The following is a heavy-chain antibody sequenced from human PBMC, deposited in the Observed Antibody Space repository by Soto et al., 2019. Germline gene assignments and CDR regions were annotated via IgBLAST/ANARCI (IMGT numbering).Heavy chain of an antibody. Sequence: QVQLVQSGAEVKKPGSSVTVSCKASGGTFSSYTISWVRQAPGQGLEWMAGISPIFGTPIYAQKFQDRVTITADGSTMTAYMEMTRLTSEDTAVYYWARVVVGSRLSLDYWGQGTLVTISS. V-gene: IGHV1-69*01. J-gene: IGHJ4*02. CDR1: GGTFSSYT. D-gene: IGHD1-26*01. CDR3: ARVVVGSRLSLDY. CDR2: ISPIFGTP.